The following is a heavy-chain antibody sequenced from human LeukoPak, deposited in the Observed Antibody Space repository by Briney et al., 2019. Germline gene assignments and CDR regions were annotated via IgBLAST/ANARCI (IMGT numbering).Heavy chain of an antibody. CDR1: GGSFSGYY. CDR2: INHSGST. J-gene: IGHJ3*02. Sequence: KASETLSLTCAVYGGSFSGYYWSWIRQPPGKGLEWIGEINHSGSTNYNPSLKSRVTISVDTSKNQFSLKLSSVTAADTAVYYCARGDGIVVVVADNEVGAFDIWGQGTMVTVSS. V-gene: IGHV4-34*01. CDR3: ARGDGIVVVVADNEVGAFDI. D-gene: IGHD2-15*01.